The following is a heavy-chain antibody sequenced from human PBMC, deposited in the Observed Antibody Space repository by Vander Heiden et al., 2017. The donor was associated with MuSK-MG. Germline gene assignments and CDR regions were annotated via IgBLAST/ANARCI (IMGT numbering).Heavy chain of an antibody. CDR3: AHRLLRRSGGQEFDY. CDR1: GFSLPTSQEG. D-gene: IGHD2-8*02. V-gene: IGHV2-5*01. J-gene: IGHJ4*02. Sequence: QITLKESGPTLVKPTQTPTLPCSFSGFSLPTSQEGVAWIRPPPGTALEWLAMIFWNDDKRYSPSLKSRLTITKDTSKNQVVLTMTNMDPVDAATYYCAHRLLRRSGGQEFDYWGQGTLVTVSS. CDR2: IFWNDDK.